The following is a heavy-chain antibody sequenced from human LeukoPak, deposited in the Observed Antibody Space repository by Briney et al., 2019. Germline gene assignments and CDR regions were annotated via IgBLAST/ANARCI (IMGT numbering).Heavy chain of an antibody. CDR3: ARYTSGRYRFDY. CDR2: IDWDDDK. Sequence: SGPTLVKVTQTLTLTCTFSGFSLSTSGMCVSWIRQPPGKALEWLARIDWDDDKYYSTSLKTRLTISKDTSKNQVVLTMTNIDPVDTATYYCARYTSGRYRFDYWGQGTLVTVSS. V-gene: IGHV2-70*11. CDR1: GFSLSTSGMC. D-gene: IGHD6-25*01. J-gene: IGHJ4*02.